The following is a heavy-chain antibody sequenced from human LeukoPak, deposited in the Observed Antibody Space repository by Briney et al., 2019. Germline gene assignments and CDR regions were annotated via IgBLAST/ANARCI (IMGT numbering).Heavy chain of an antibody. CDR2: ISGSSSYT. J-gene: IGHJ4*02. D-gene: IGHD6-13*01. Sequence: GGSLRLSCAASGFTFSDYYMNWLRQAPGKGLEWVSYISGSSSYTNYADSVKGRFTISRDNAKNSLYLQMNSLRAEDTAVYYCATRGHSSSWYYFDYWGQGTLVTVSS. CDR3: ATRGHSSSWYYFDY. V-gene: IGHV3-11*03. CDR1: GFTFSDYY.